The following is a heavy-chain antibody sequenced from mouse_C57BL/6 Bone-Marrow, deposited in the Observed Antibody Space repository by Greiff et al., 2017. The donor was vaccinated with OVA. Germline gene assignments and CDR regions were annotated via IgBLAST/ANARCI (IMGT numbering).Heavy chain of an antibody. V-gene: IGHV3-6*01. CDR3: ASYVSSGGFAY. CDR2: ISYDGSN. D-gene: IGHD1-1*01. J-gene: IGHJ3*01. CDR1: GYSITSGYY. Sequence: DVQLQESGPGLVKPSQSLSLTCSVTGYSITSGYYWNWIRQFPGNKLEWMGYISYDGSNNYNPSLKNRISITRDTSKNQFFLKLNSATTEDTATYYCASYVSSGGFAYWGQGTLVTVSA.